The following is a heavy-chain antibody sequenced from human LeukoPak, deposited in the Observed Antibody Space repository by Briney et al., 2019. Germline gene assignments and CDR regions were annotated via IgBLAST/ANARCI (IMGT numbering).Heavy chain of an antibody. Sequence: SETLSLTCTVSGGSISSYYWSWIRQPPGKGLEWIGYIYYIGSTNYNPSLKSRVTISVDTSKNQFSLKLSSVTAADTAVYYCARKKSVGDYYYGMDVWGQGTTVTVSS. J-gene: IGHJ6*02. CDR1: GGSISSYY. V-gene: IGHV4-59*01. D-gene: IGHD3-16*01. CDR3: ARKKSVGDYYYGMDV. CDR2: IYYIGST.